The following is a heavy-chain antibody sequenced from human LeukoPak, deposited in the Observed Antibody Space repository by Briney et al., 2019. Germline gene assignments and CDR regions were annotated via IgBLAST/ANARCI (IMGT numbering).Heavy chain of an antibody. V-gene: IGHV3-48*04. CDR3: ARDTGYWEEGFDY. CDR2: ISSSSSTI. Sequence: GGSLRLSCAASGFTFSSYSMNWVRQAPGKGLEWVSYISSSSSTIYYADSAKGRFTISRDNAKNSLYLQMNSLRAEDTAVYYCARDTGYWEEGFDYWGQGTLVTVSS. J-gene: IGHJ4*02. CDR1: GFTFSSYS. D-gene: IGHD3-22*01.